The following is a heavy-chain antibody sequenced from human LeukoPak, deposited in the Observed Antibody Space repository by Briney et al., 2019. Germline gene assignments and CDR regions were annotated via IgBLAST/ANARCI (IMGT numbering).Heavy chain of an antibody. D-gene: IGHD5-12*01. V-gene: IGHV4-30-4*01. CDR3: ARDVSGYLRMDV. CDR1: GGSVGSADYC. Sequence: SETLSLTCTVSGGSVGSADYCWSWIRQPPGKGLEWIGYIYYRASTYHDPSLKSRVTISVDTSKNQFSPQLSSVTAADTAVYYCARDVSGYLRMDVWGQGTTVTVSS. J-gene: IGHJ6*02. CDR2: IYYRAST.